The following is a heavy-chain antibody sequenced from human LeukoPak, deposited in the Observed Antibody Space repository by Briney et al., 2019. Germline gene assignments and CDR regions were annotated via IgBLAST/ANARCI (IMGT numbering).Heavy chain of an antibody. CDR2: MNPNSGNI. D-gene: IGHD6-13*01. CDR3: ARGDSNSWYDGLDV. V-gene: IGHV1-8*01. CDR1: GYTFTSYD. Sequence: GASVKVSCKASGYTFTSYDINWVRQATGQGLEWMGWMNPNSGNIGYAQKFQGRVTMTRNTSISTAYMELSSLRSEDTAVYYCARGDSNSWYDGLDVWGQGTTVTVSS. J-gene: IGHJ6*02.